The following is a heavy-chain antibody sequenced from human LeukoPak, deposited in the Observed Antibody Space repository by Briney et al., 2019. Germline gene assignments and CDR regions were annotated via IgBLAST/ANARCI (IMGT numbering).Heavy chain of an antibody. V-gene: IGHV3-15*01. Sequence: GGSLRLSCAASGLTFSNAWMSWVRQAPGKGLEWVGRIKRKVDGGTTDYAAPVKGRLSISRDDSGNMLYLEMHSLKTEDTALYYCVTDYDSSGLRFDYWGQGTAVTVSS. D-gene: IGHD3-22*01. CDR1: GLTFSNAW. J-gene: IGHJ4*02. CDR3: VTDYDSSGLRFDY. CDR2: IKRKVDGGTT.